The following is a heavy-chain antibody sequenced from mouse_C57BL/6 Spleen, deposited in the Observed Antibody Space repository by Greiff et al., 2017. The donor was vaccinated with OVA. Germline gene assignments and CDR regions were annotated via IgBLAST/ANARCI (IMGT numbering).Heavy chain of an antibody. V-gene: IGHV5-17*01. CDR2: ISSGSSTL. Sequence: EVMLVESGGGLVKPGGSLKLSCAASGFTFSDYGMHWVRQAPEKGLEWVAYISSGSSTLYYADTVKGRFTISSDNAKNTLFLQMTSLRSEDTAIYYCARGAYYYAMDYWGQGTSVTVSS. J-gene: IGHJ4*01. CDR1: GFTFSDYG. CDR3: ARGAYYYAMDY.